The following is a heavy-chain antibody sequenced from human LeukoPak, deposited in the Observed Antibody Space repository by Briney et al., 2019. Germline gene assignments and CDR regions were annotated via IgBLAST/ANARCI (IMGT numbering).Heavy chain of an antibody. Sequence: ASVKVSCKASGHTFTGYYMHWVRQAPGQGLEWMGWINPNSGGTNYAQKFQGRVTITRDTSISTAYMEPSRLRSDDTAVYYCARGNDILTGYYAGWFDPWGQGTLVTVSS. CDR3: ARGNDILTGYYAGWFDP. CDR1: GHTFTGYY. D-gene: IGHD3-9*01. V-gene: IGHV1-2*02. CDR2: INPNSGGT. J-gene: IGHJ5*02.